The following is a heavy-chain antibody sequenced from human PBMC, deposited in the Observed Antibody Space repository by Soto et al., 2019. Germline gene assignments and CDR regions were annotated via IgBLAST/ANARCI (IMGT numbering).Heavy chain of an antibody. D-gene: IGHD1-7*01. CDR3: ARDNWNSY. Sequence: GGLRLSCVASGFTFSNYWMHWVRQAPGKGLVWVSRISPDGSSTNYADSVTGRFTISRDNAKNTLYLQMNSLRAEDTAVYYCARDNWNSYWGQGTLVTVSS. CDR2: ISPDGSST. CDR1: GFTFSNYW. J-gene: IGHJ4*02. V-gene: IGHV3-74*01.